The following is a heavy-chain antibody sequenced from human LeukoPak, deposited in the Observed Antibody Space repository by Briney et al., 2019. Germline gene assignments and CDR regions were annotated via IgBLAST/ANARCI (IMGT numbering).Heavy chain of an antibody. V-gene: IGHV4-39*07. CDR2: FYYSGSA. Sequence: SETLSLTRTVSGGSISSSSYYWGWIRQPPGKGLEWIGSFYYSGSAYYNPSLRSRVTISVDTSKNQFSLKLSSVTAADTAVYYCARDSGPPNYYFDYWGQGTLVTVSS. CDR1: GGSISSSSYY. D-gene: IGHD2-8*02. J-gene: IGHJ4*02. CDR3: ARDSGPPNYYFDY.